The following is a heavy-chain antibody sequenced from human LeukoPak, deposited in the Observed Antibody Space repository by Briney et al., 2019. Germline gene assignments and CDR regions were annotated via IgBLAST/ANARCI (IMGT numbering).Heavy chain of an antibody. V-gene: IGHV4-34*01. CDR2: INHSGST. Sequence: SETLSLTCAAYGGSFSGYYWSWIRQPPGKGLEWIGEINHSGSTNYNPSLKSRVTIPVDTSKNQFSLKLSSVTAADTAVYYCARDWGYDSSGYYMDVWGKGTTVTVSS. CDR1: GGSFSGYY. CDR3: ARDWGYDSSGYYMDV. J-gene: IGHJ6*03. D-gene: IGHD3-22*01.